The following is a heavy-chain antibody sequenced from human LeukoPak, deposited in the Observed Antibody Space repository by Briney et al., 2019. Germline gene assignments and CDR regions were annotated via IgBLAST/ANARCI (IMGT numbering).Heavy chain of an antibody. J-gene: IGHJ3*02. Sequence: SETLSLTCTVSGGSISSYYCSWIRQHPGKGLEWIGYIYYSGSTYYNPSLKSRVTISVDTSKNQFSLKLSSVTAADTAVYYCAREPHVDYGDYPHAFDIWGQGTMVTVSS. CDR1: GGSISSYY. D-gene: IGHD4-17*01. CDR2: IYYSGST. V-gene: IGHV4-59*06. CDR3: AREPHVDYGDYPHAFDI.